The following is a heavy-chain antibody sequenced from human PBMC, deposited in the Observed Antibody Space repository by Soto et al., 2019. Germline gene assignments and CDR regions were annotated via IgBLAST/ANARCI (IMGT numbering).Heavy chain of an antibody. CDR1: GFTCSSYD. CDR3: VKGGWGSVLDY. CDR2: ISGSDGKA. J-gene: IGHJ4*02. V-gene: IGHV3-23*01. D-gene: IGHD7-27*01. Sequence: EVQMLESGGGLVQPGGSLRLSCAASGFTCSSYDMSWVRQAPGKGLEWVSTISGSDGKAIYADSVKGRFTISRDDFKNTLYLQMTSLRAEDTAVYYCVKGGWGSVLDYWARETWSPSPQ.